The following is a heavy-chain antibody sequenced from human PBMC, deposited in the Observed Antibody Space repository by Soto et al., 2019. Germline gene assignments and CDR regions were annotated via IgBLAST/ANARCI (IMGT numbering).Heavy chain of an antibody. J-gene: IGHJ4*02. Sequence: SETLSLTCAVSGYSISSGYYWGWIRQPPGKGLEWIGSIYHSGSTYYNPSLKSRVTISVDTSKNQFSLKLSSVTAADTAVYYCARDLWKLDYWGQGTLVTV. D-gene: IGHD1-1*01. CDR2: IYHSGST. CDR3: ARDLWKLDY. V-gene: IGHV4-38-2*02. CDR1: GYSISSGYY.